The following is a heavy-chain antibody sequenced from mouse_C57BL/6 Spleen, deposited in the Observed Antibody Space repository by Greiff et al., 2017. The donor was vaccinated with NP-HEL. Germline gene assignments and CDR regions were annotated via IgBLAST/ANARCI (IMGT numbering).Heavy chain of an antibody. J-gene: IGHJ4*01. Sequence: VQLQQSGAELARPGASVKLSCKASGYTFTSYGISWVKQRTGQGLEWIGEIYPRSGNTYYNEKFKGKATLTADKSSSTAYMELRSLTSEDSAVYFCAKKGGEFDYYAMDYWGQGTSVTVSS. CDR1: GYTFTSYG. CDR3: AKKGGEFDYYAMDY. CDR2: IYPRSGNT. V-gene: IGHV1-81*01.